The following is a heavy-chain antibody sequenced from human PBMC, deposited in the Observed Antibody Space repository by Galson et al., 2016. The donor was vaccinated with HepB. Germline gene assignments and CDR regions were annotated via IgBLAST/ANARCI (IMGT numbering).Heavy chain of an antibody. CDR1: GFTFGDYA. CDR2: IRSKAYGGTT. J-gene: IGHJ4*02. Sequence: SLRLSCAASGFTFGDYAMSWFRQAPGKGLEWVGFIRSKAYGGTTAYAASVKGRFTMSRDDSKSIAYLQMNSLKIEDTAVYYCTKGVRYSRIYFDYWGQGTLVTVSS. V-gene: IGHV3-49*03. D-gene: IGHD3-10*02. CDR3: TKGVRYSRIYFDY.